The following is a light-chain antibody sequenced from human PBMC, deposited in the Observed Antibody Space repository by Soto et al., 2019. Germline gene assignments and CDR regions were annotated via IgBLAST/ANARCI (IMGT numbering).Light chain of an antibody. CDR3: QQYNSYSYT. J-gene: IGKJ2*01. CDR1: RTINTW. CDR2: KAS. Sequence: DIQMTQSPSTLSASVGDRVTITCRASRTINTWLAWYQQKPGKAPKVLIYKASTLESGVPSRFIGSGSGTEFTLTISSLQPDDFATYYCQQYNSYSYTFGQWTKVDTK. V-gene: IGKV1-5*03.